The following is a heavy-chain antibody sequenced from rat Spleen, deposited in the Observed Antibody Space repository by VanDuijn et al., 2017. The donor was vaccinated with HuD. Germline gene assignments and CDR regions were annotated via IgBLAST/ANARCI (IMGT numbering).Heavy chain of an antibody. CDR1: GFTFSNYY. CDR2: ISYDGSST. D-gene: IGHD4-4*01. CDR3: AQWNSKYFIY. J-gene: IGHJ2*01. V-gene: IGHV5-29*01. Sequence: EVQLVESGGDLVQPGRSLKLSCAASGFTFSNYYMAWVRQAPTKGLEWVATISYDGSSTYYRDSVKGRFTISRDNAKSTLYLQMDSLRSEDTATYYCAQWNSKYFIYWGQGVMVTVSS.